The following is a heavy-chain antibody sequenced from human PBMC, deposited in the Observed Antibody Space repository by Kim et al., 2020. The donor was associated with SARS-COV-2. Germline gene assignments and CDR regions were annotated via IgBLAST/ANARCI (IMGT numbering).Heavy chain of an antibody. J-gene: IGHJ1*01. CDR3: ASLPHARTTETY. Sequence: GGSLRLSCAASGFTFNTYYMNWVRQAPGKGLEWVTNINKDGSAEYYVDSVRGRFTISRDNAKKSLYLQMNSLRAEDTALYYCASLPHARTTETYWGQGTL. V-gene: IGHV3-7*03. CDR2: INKDGSAE. CDR1: GFTFNTYY. D-gene: IGHD2-2*01.